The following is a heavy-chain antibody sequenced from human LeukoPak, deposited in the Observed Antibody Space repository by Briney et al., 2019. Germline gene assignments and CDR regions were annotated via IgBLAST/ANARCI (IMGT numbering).Heavy chain of an antibody. J-gene: IGHJ4*02. CDR3: ARDPSLAVAGIRLFDY. CDR2: ISGYNGNP. D-gene: IGHD6-19*01. Sequence: ASVKVSYTPSGYTFTNYGISWVRQAPGQGLEWMGWISGYNGNPRYAQKVQGRVTMTTDTSTNTAYMEVNSLRSDDTAIYYCARDPSLAVAGIRLFDYWGQGTLVIVSS. CDR1: GYTFTNYG. V-gene: IGHV1-18*01.